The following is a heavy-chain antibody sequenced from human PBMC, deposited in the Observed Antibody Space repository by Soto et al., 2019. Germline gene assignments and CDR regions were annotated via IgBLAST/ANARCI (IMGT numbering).Heavy chain of an antibody. CDR1: GDSISSNNYY. Sequence: QLQLQKSGPGLVKPSETLSLTCSVSGDSISSNNYYWGWIRQPPGKALEWIGSIYYSGSTYYNPSLKSRVTISVDTSKNQFSLKLSSVTAADTAVYYCARQGITMIVVVVTDNWFDPWGQGTLVTVSS. V-gene: IGHV4-39*01. CDR3: ARQGITMIVVVVTDNWFDP. J-gene: IGHJ5*02. D-gene: IGHD3-22*01. CDR2: IYYSGST.